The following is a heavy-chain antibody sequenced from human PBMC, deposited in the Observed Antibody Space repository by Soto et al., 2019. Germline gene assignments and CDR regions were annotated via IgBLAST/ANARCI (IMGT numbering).Heavy chain of an antibody. J-gene: IGHJ4*02. D-gene: IGHD6-13*01. V-gene: IGHV1-69*01. CDR2: IIPIFGTA. CDR1: GGTFSSYA. Sequence: QVQLVQSGAEVKKPGSSVKVSCKASGGTFSSYAISWVRQAPGQGLEWMEGIIPIFGTANYAQKFQGRVTITADESTSTAYMEQSSLRSEDTAVYYFARVVAGIAASFDYWCQGTLVTVSS. CDR3: ARVVAGIAASFDY.